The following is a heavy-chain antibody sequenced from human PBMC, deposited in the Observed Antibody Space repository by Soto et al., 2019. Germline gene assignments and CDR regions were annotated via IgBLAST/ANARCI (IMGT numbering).Heavy chain of an antibody. J-gene: IGHJ4*02. V-gene: IGHV1-69*12. CDR1: GGTFSSYV. CDR2: INPNSGTT. Sequence: QVQVVQSGAEVRKPGSSVKVSCKASGGTFSSYVIIWVRQAPGQGLEWVGGINPNSGTTNYGQKFQGRVTITADESTGTAYMELSSLRPADTAVSYCASPSWGGYWGQGTLVTVSS. CDR3: ASPSWGGY. D-gene: IGHD3-16*01.